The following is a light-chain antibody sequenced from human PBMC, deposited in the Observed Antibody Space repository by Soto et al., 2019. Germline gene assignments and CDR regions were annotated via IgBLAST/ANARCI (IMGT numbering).Light chain of an antibody. CDR3: TSYTSSFTYV. Sequence: QSVLTQPASVSGSPGQSITISCTGTSSDVGGYNYVSWYQHHPGKAPKLIIYDVSYRPSGVSNRFSVSKSANTASLTISGLQAEDEADYYCTSYTSSFTYVFGTGTKVTVL. CDR1: SSDVGGYNY. CDR2: DVS. J-gene: IGLJ1*01. V-gene: IGLV2-14*03.